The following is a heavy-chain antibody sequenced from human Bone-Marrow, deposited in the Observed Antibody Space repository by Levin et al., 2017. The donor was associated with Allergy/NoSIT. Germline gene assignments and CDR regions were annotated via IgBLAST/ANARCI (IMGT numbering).Heavy chain of an antibody. D-gene: IGHD1-26*01. Sequence: ASVKVSCKASGYTFTSYDINWVRQATGQGLEWMGWMNPNSGNTGYAQKFQGRVTMTRNTSISTAYMELSSLRSEDTAVYYCARGLFGTLLSIVGAANWFDPWGQGTLVTVSS. J-gene: IGHJ5*02. CDR3: ARGLFGTLLSIVGAANWFDP. CDR2: MNPNSGNT. V-gene: IGHV1-8*01. CDR1: GYTFTSYD.